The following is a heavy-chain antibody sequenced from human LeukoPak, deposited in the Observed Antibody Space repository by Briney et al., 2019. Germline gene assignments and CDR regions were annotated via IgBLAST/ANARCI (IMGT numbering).Heavy chain of an antibody. V-gene: IGHV3-30*18. CDR2: ISYDGSNT. J-gene: IGHJ4*02. D-gene: IGHD3-22*01. Sequence: PGGSLRLSCAASGFTFSNYGMHWVRQAPGKGLDWVALISYDGSNTYYADPVKGRFTISRDNSKNTLYLQMNSLRPEDTAVYYCAKPDYYETRGYHFAPSPDYWGQGSLVTVSS. CDR1: GFTFSNYG. CDR3: AKPDYYETRGYHFAPSPDY.